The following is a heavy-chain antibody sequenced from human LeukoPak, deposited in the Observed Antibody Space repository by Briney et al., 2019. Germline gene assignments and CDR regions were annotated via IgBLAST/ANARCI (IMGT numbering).Heavy chain of an antibody. D-gene: IGHD1-26*01. CDR2: ISGSGGST. Sequence: GGSLRLSCAASGFTFSSYAMSWVRQAPGKGLEWVSAISGSGGSTYYADSVKGRFTISRDNSKDTLYLQMNSLRAEDTAVYYCAKGSPRIPSGSYYYWGQGTLVTVSS. CDR1: GFTFSSYA. CDR3: AKGSPRIPSGSYYY. J-gene: IGHJ4*02. V-gene: IGHV3-23*01.